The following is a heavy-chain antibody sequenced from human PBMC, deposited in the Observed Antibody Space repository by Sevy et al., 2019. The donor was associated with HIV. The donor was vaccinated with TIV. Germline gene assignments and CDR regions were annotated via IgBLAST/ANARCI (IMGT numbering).Heavy chain of an antibody. CDR1: GFTFSDHY. CDR2: IRNKADSYTT. J-gene: IGHJ4*02. Sequence: SLRLSCAASGFTFSDHYMEWVRQAPGKGLEWVGRIRNKADSYTTEYAASVKGRFTISRDDSKNSLYLLMNSLKTEDTAVYYCATHAGIAAAGSVFDYWGQGTLVTVSS. V-gene: IGHV3-72*01. D-gene: IGHD6-13*01. CDR3: ATHAGIAAAGSVFDY.